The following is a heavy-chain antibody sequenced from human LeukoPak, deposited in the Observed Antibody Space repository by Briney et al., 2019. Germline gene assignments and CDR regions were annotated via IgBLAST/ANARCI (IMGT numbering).Heavy chain of an antibody. Sequence: PSQTLSLTRTVSGASIISGSYYWSWIRQPAGKGLEWIGRIYPSGSTNYNPSLKSRVTISVDTSKNQFSLKLNSVTAADTAVYYCARSTGSSGWRYFDYWGQGTLVTVSS. J-gene: IGHJ4*02. V-gene: IGHV4-61*02. D-gene: IGHD6-19*01. CDR2: IYPSGST. CDR1: GASIISGSYY. CDR3: ARSTGSSGWRYFDY.